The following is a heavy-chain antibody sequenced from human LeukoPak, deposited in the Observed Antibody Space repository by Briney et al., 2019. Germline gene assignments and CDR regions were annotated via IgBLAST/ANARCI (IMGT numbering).Heavy chain of an antibody. V-gene: IGHV3-21*01. CDR3: ARNARKGGYDAFDI. J-gene: IGHJ3*02. CDR2: ISSSSSYI. D-gene: IGHD3-16*01. Sequence: GGSLRLSFAASGFTFSSYSMNWVRQAPGKGLEWVSSISSSSSYIYYADSVKGRFTISRDNAKNSLYLQMNSLRAEDTAVYYCARNARKGGYDAFDIWGQGTMVTVSS. CDR1: GFTFSSYS.